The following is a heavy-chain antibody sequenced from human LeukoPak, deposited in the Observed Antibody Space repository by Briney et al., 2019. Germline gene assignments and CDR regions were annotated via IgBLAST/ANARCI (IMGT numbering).Heavy chain of an antibody. CDR1: GNPFTSNG. CDR2: ISVSNGDA. D-gene: IGHD4-11*01. Sequence: APVKVSCKASGNPFTSNGFSWVRKSLGKGLEWMGWISVSNGDAKYAPRLQGRVTMTTDTSTNTAYMELRSLTSDDTAVYYCARDVSYXPYYFDY. CDR3: ARDVSYXPYYFDY. J-gene: IGHJ4*01. V-gene: IGHV1-18*01.